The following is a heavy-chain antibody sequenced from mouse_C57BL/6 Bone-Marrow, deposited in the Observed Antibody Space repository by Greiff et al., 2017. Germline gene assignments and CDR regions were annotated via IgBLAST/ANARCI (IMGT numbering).Heavy chain of an antibody. CDR1: GYTFTSYW. D-gene: IGHD2-1*01. Sequence: QVQLKQPGAELVKPGASVKVSCKASGYTFTSYWMHWVKQRPGQGLEWIGRIHPSDSDTNYNQKFKGKATLTVDKSSSTAYMQLSSLTSEDSAVYYCAKNYGNFRNYFDYWGQGTTLTVSS. V-gene: IGHV1-74*01. J-gene: IGHJ2*01. CDR2: IHPSDSDT. CDR3: AKNYGNFRNYFDY.